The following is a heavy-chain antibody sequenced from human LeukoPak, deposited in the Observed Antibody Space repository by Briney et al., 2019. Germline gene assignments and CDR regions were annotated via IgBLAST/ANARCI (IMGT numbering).Heavy chain of an antibody. CDR3: ATRGATVTLHFDY. CDR2: IIPILGIA. V-gene: IGHV1-69*04. CDR1: GGTFSSYA. J-gene: IGHJ4*02. Sequence: SVKVSCKASGGTFSSYAISWVRQAPGQGLEWMGRIIPILGIANYAQKFQGRVTITADKSTSTAYMGLSSLRSEDTAVYYCATRGATVTLHFDYWGQGTLVTVSS. D-gene: IGHD4-17*01.